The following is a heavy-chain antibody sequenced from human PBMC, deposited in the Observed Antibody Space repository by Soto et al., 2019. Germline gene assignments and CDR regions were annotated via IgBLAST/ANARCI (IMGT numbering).Heavy chain of an antibody. J-gene: IGHJ4*02. D-gene: IGHD3-10*01. V-gene: IGHV4-59*01. Sequence: NPSETLSLTCSVSGVSIRSYFWSWIRQPPGKGLEWIGYTYYTADTKYSPSFESRATISADPSKKQFSLSLSPVSAADTALYFCAGSKNRGESIDYWGQGALVTVSS. CDR2: TYYTADT. CDR1: GVSIRSYF. CDR3: AGSKNRGESIDY.